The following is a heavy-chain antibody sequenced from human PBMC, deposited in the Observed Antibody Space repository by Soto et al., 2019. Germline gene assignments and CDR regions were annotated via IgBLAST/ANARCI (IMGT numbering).Heavy chain of an antibody. D-gene: IGHD3-10*01. CDR3: ARKGYYPSGRINLFDS. J-gene: IGHJ4*02. V-gene: IGHV4-38-2*02. CDR1: GHSINSDYY. Sequence: SETLSLTCTVAGHSINSDYYWGWIRQPPGKGLEWIGSTYPGGGTYYNPSLKSRVTISIDTSKNQFSLRLTSVTAADTAMYYCARKGYYPSGRINLFDSWGQGTLVTVS. CDR2: TYPGGGT.